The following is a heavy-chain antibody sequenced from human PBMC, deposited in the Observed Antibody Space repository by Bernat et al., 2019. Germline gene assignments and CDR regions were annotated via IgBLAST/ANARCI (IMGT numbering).Heavy chain of an antibody. Sequence: QVQLVESGGGVVQPGRSLSLSCAAPGFTFSSYAIPWFPRAPGKGLGGVAVISYDGSNKYYADSVKGRFTISRDNSKNTLYLQMNSLRAEDTAVYYCARDAVNYYGSNVRGYFDYWGQGTLVTVSS. CDR1: GFTFSSYA. D-gene: IGHD3-10*01. V-gene: IGHV3-30-3*01. CDR3: ARDAVNYYGSNVRGYFDY. J-gene: IGHJ4*02. CDR2: ISYDGSNK.